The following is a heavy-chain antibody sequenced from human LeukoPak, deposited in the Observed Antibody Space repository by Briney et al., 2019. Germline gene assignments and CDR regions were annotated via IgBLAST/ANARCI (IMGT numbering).Heavy chain of an antibody. CDR1: GGSISSYY. Sequence: SETLSLTCTASGGSISSYYWSWIRQPPGKGLEWIGYIYYSGSTNYNPSLKSRVTISVDTSKNQFSLKLSSVTAADTAVYYCARDRSSSGYPDYWGQGTLVTVSS. J-gene: IGHJ4*02. V-gene: IGHV4-59*01. CDR3: ARDRSSSGYPDY. D-gene: IGHD3-22*01. CDR2: IYYSGST.